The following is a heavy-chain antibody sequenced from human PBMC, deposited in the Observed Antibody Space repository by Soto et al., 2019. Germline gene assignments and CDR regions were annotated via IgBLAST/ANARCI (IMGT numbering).Heavy chain of an antibody. J-gene: IGHJ4*02. Sequence: ASVKVTCKASGYTFTSYGSSWVRQAPGQGLEWMGWISAYNGNTNYAQKLQGRVTMTTDTSTSTAYMELRSLRSDDTAVYYCARAFIGGYCSGGSCYSYVYWGQGTLVTVSS. D-gene: IGHD2-15*01. V-gene: IGHV1-18*01. CDR2: ISAYNGNT. CDR1: GYTFTSYG. CDR3: ARAFIGGYCSGGSCYSYVY.